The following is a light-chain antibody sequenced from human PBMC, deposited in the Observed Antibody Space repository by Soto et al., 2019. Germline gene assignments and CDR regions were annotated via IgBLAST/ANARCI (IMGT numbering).Light chain of an antibody. V-gene: IGKV3-20*01. CDR1: QSVSSNY. CDR2: GAF. CDR3: QHMRT. J-gene: IGKJ1*01. Sequence: ELVLTQSPRTLSLSPGERATLSCRAGQSVSSNYLAWYQQKPGQAPRLLIQGAFSRATGIPDRFSGSGSGTDFILTISRVEPEDFAVYYCQHMRTFGQGTKVEIK.